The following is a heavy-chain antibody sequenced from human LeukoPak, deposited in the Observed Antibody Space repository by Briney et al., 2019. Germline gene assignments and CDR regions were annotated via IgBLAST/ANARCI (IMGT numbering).Heavy chain of an antibody. D-gene: IGHD2-21*01. V-gene: IGHV4-39*01. CDR1: GASMNSASYY. Sequence: PSETLSLTCAVSGASMNSASYYWGWIRQPPGKGLEWIGSIYYSGSTYYNPSLESRVSMSIDTSKNQFSLKVTSVTAADTAVYYCARRVAVTECLDYWGQGTLVTVSS. CDR2: IYYSGST. J-gene: IGHJ4*02. CDR3: ARRVAVTECLDY.